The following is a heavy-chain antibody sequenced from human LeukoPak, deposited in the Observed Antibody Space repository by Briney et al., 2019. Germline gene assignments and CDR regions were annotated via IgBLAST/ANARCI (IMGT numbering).Heavy chain of an antibody. CDR1: GFTFSSYA. CDR3: AKGKKYDILTVYSGSGDFDY. J-gene: IGHJ4*02. D-gene: IGHD3-9*01. V-gene: IGHV3-23*01. CDR2: ISGSGGST. Sequence: GGSLRLSCAASGFTFSSYAMSWVRQAPGKGLEGVSAISGSGGSTYYADSVKGRFTISRDNSKNTLYLQMNSLRAEDTAVYYCAKGKKYDILTVYSGSGDFDYWGQGTLVTVSS.